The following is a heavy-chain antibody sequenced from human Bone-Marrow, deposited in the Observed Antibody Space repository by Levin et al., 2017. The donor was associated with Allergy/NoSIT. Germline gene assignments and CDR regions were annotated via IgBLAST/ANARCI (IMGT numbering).Heavy chain of an antibody. D-gene: IGHD3-22*01. CDR1: GGSISSYY. CDR2: IYYSGST. Sequence: SETLSLTCTVSGGSISSYYWSWIRQPPGKGLEWIGYIYYSGSTNYNPSLKSRVTISVDTSKNQFSLKLSSVTAADTAVYYCASFYYDSSMYYFDYWGQGTLVTVSS. V-gene: IGHV4-59*01. J-gene: IGHJ4*02. CDR3: ASFYYDSSMYYFDY.